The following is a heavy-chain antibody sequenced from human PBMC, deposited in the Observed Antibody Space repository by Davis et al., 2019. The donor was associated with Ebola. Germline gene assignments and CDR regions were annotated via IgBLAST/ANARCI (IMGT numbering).Heavy chain of an antibody. D-gene: IGHD2-15*01. CDR3: ATLGRFCRGGICYSFDS. Sequence: MPSETLSLTCTVSGGSISSSSYYWALIRQPPGKGPEWIGSIYYSGSTYYNPSLKSRVTMSVDPSKSQFSLALTSVTAADTAIYYCATLGRFCRGGICYSFDSWGQGTLVAVSS. V-gene: IGHV4-39*01. J-gene: IGHJ4*02. CDR2: IYYSGST. CDR1: GGSISSSSYY.